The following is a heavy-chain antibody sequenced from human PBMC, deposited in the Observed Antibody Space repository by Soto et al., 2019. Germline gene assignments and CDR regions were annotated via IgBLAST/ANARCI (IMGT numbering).Heavy chain of an antibody. Sequence: EVQVLESGGGLVQPGGSLRLSCVASGFTFSSYAMSWVRQAPGKGLEWISVISGSGGRTNYADSVKGRFTISRDNSKNTRLLQMNSLRAEDTAVYYCAKDVSFTASRHIVVVVTPTGFDYWGQGTLVTVFS. D-gene: IGHD2-2*01. CDR2: ISGSGGRT. V-gene: IGHV3-23*01. CDR1: GFTFSSYA. CDR3: AKDVSFTASRHIVVVVTPTGFDY. J-gene: IGHJ4*02.